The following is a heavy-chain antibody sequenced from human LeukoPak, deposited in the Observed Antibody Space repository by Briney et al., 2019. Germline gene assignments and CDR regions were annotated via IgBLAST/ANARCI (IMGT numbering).Heavy chain of an antibody. V-gene: IGHV3-53*01. D-gene: IGHD5-12*01. J-gene: IGHJ4*02. CDR3: AREVASIPSYFDS. CDR2: FYRGDST. CDR1: GFSVSSSY. Sequence: GGSLRLSCAASGFSVSSSYMYWVRQAPGEGLEWVSFFYRGDSTYYAEFVRGRFTISRDNSKNTLYLLMNSLIPEDTAVYYCAREVASIPSYFDSWGQGTLVTVSS.